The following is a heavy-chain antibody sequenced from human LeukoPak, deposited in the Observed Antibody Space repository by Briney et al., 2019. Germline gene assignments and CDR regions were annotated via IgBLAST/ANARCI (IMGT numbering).Heavy chain of an antibody. CDR2: ISAYNGNT. CDR1: GYTFTSYG. Sequence: GASVKVSCTASGYTFTSYGISWVRQAPGQGLEWVGWISAYNGNTNYAQTLPGRVTITTDTSTSTAYMELRSLRSDDTAVYYCASVSSGWSIPFVYWGQGTLVTVPS. CDR3: ASVSSGWSIPFVY. V-gene: IGHV1-18*01. D-gene: IGHD6-19*01. J-gene: IGHJ4*02.